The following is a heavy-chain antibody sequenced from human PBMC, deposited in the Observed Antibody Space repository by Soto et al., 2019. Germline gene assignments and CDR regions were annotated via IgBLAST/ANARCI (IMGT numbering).Heavy chain of an antibody. D-gene: IGHD6-13*01. J-gene: IGHJ4*02. Sequence: SETLSLTCTVSGGSISSYYWSWIRQPPGKGLEWIGYIYYSGSTNYNPSLKSRVTISVDTSKNQFSLKLSSVTAADTAAYYCARDIAAAGSGGSDYWGQGTLVTVSS. CDR1: GGSISSYY. CDR3: ARDIAAAGSGGSDY. V-gene: IGHV4-59*01. CDR2: IYYSGST.